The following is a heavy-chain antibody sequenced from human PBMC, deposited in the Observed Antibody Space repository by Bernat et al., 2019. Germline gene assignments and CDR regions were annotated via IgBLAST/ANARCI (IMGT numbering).Heavy chain of an antibody. CDR1: GFTFSSYS. Sequence: EVQLVESGGGLVKPGGSLRLSCAASGFTFSSYSMNWVRQAPGKGLEWVSSISSSSSYIYYADSVKGRFTSSRDNAKNSRYLQMNSLRAEDTAVYYCARDRGYCSSTSCLRVYCFDYWGQGPLVTVSS. J-gene: IGHJ4*02. CDR2: ISSSSSYI. CDR3: ARDRGYCSSTSCLRVYCFDY. D-gene: IGHD2-2*01. V-gene: IGHV3-21*01.